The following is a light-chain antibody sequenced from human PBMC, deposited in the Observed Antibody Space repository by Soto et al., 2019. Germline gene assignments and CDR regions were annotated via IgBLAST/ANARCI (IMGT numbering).Light chain of an antibody. CDR3: QKYDSAPYT. CDR2: GAS. V-gene: IGKV1-27*01. J-gene: IGKJ2*01. Sequence: DIQMTQSPSSLSASVGDRVTITCRASQEINSYLAWYQQKPGNVPKLLIYGASTLQSGVPSRFSGSGSGADFTLPISGLQPEDVAIYFCQKYDSAPYTFGQGTKLEIK. CDR1: QEINSY.